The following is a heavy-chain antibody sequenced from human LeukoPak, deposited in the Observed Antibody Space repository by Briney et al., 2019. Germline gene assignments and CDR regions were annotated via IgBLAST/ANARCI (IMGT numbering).Heavy chain of an antibody. V-gene: IGHV4-38-2*02. CDR2: IHHSGVT. CDR1: GYSISSGYY. J-gene: IGHJ4*02. CDR3: ARYTANPARYSFDL. Sequence: SETLSLTCTVSGYSISSGYYWSWIRQPPGKGLEWIATIHHSGVTYHNPCLKSRVTMSVDTPKNQLSLKLVFVTAATTVVYSFARYTANPARYSFDLWDQGALVTVSA. D-gene: IGHD2-2*02.